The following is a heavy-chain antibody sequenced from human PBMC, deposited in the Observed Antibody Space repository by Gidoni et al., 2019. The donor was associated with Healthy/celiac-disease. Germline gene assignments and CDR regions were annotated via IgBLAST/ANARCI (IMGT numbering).Heavy chain of an antibody. J-gene: IGHJ5*02. Sequence: QVQLQQWGAGLLKPSETLSLTCAVYGGSLSGYYWSWLRQPPGKGLEWIGEINHSGSTNYNPSLKSRVTISVDTSKNQFSLKLSSVPAADTAVYYCARGLTPRVLVLYAIDRISWFDPWGQGTLVTVSS. CDR3: ARGLTPRVLVLYAIDRISWFDP. CDR1: GGSLSGYY. V-gene: IGHV4-34*01. CDR2: INHSGST. D-gene: IGHD2-8*02.